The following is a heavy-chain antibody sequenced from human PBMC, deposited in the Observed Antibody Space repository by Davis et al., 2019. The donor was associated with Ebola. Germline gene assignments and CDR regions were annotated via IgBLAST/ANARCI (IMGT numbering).Heavy chain of an antibody. J-gene: IGHJ5*02. CDR1: GYSISSGYY. D-gene: IGHD3-22*01. Sequence: PSETLSLTCTVSGYSISSGYYWGWIRQPPGKGLEWIGSIYHSGSTYYNPSLKSRVTISVDTSKNQFSLKLSSVTAADTAVYYCARDVYYPRGMIVIQGNWFDPWGQGTLVTVSS. CDR2: IYHSGST. CDR3: ARDVYYPRGMIVIQGNWFDP. V-gene: IGHV4-38-2*02.